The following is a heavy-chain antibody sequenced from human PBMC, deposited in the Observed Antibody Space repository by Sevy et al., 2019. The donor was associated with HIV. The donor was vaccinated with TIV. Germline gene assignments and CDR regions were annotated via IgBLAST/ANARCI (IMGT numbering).Heavy chain of an antibody. CDR2: IRNKADSYTT. J-gene: IGHJ4*02. Sequence: GESLKISCVASGFTFSDHYMEWVRQAPGKGLEWVGRIRNKADSYTTEYAASVKGRFTISRDDSKNALYLLMNSLKTEDTAVYYCATHAGIAAAGRVFDYWGQRTLVTVSS. V-gene: IGHV3-72*01. CDR3: ATHAGIAAAGRVFDY. D-gene: IGHD6-13*01. CDR1: GFTFSDHY.